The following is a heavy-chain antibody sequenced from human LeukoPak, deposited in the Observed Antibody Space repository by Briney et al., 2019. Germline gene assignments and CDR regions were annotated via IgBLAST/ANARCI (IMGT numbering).Heavy chain of an antibody. CDR3: AKGTDSAIVRATSLDY. V-gene: IGHV3-23*01. CDR2: ISGSTGIT. Sequence: GGSLRLSCAASGFTFTKYAMNWGRQAPGKGLQWVSLISGSTGITYYADSVKGRFSISRDNPHNTVYLQVNSLGHGCVVVYYGAKGTDSAIVRATSLDYWGQGTLVTVSS. CDR1: GFTFTKYA. D-gene: IGHD1-26*01. J-gene: IGHJ4*02.